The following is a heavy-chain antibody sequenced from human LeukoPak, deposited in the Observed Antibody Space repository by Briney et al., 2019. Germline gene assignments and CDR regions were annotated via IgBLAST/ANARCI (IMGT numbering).Heavy chain of an antibody. CDR2: VYYSGST. Sequence: SETLSLTCTVSGGSIGSSSYYWGWIRQPPGKGLEWIGSVYYSGSTYYTPSLKSRVTISVDTSKNQFSLKLSSVTAADTAVYYCARHFKSAEWLQLYYFDHWGQGTLVTVSS. V-gene: IGHV4-39*01. J-gene: IGHJ4*02. D-gene: IGHD5-24*01. CDR3: ARHFKSAEWLQLYYFDH. CDR1: GGSIGSSSYY.